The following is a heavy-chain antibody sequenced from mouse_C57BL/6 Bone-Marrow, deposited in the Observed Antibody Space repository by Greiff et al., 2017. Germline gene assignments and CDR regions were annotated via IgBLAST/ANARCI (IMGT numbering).Heavy chain of an antibody. CDR2: ISSGGSYT. J-gene: IGHJ3*01. V-gene: IGHV5-6*01. CDR3: ARHGMRGVAY. CDR1: GFTFSSYG. Sequence: EVKVVESGGDLVKPGGSLKLSCAASGFTFSSYGMSWVRQTPDKRLEWVATISSGGSYTYYPDSVKGRFTISRDNAKNTLYLQMSSLKSEDTAMYYCARHGMRGVAYWGQGTLVTVSA.